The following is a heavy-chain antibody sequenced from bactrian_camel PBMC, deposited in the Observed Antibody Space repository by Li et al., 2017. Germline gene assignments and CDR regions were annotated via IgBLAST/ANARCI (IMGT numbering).Heavy chain of an antibody. CDR2: IGRDGIT. J-gene: IGHJ4*01. CDR3: ARSRFVFRGCDLSTSGYYY. Sequence: HVQLVESGGGSVVPGGSLRLSCVSTISTYSAFCMKWFRQPPGKEREGVACIGRDGITMYSDSVKGRFTISKDNAMNTLYLQMDSPKPEDSAMYYCARSRFVFRGCDLSTSGYYYGGQGTQVTVS. D-gene: IGHD5*01. V-gene: IGHV3S26*01. CDR1: ISTYSAFC.